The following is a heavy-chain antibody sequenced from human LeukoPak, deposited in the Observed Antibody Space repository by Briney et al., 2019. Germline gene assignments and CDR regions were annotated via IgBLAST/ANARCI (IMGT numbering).Heavy chain of an antibody. V-gene: IGHV1-69*05. J-gene: IGHJ5*02. CDR1: GGTFSSYA. Sequence: SVKVSCKASGGTFSSYAISWVRHAPGQGLEWMGGIIPIFGTANYAQKFQGRVTITTDESTSTAYMELSSLRSEDTAVYYCARRRSIAGLFDPWGQGTLVTVSS. CDR3: ARRRSIAGLFDP. D-gene: IGHD6-6*01. CDR2: IIPIFGTA.